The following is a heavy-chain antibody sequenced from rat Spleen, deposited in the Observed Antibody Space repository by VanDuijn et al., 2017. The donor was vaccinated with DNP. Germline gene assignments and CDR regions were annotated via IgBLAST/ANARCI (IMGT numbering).Heavy chain of an antibody. CDR3: ARQGYYDGYYYYAMDA. J-gene: IGHJ4*01. CDR1: GFTFSNYY. V-gene: IGHV5-25*01. D-gene: IGHD1-12*03. CDR2: IGTSGSTT. Sequence: EVQLVASGGGLVQPGRSLKLSCAASGFTFSNYYMAWVRQAPKKGLEWVATIGTSGSTTYYPDSVKGRFTISRDISKSSLYLQMNSLKSGDTATYYCARQGYYDGYYYYAMDAWGQGTSVTVSS.